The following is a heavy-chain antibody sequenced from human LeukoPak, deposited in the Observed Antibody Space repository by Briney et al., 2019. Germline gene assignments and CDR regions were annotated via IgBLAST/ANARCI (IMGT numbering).Heavy chain of an antibody. CDR3: ARKCYDYVWGSYTNWFDP. CDR2: INPNSGGT. J-gene: IGHJ5*02. CDR1: GYTFTGYY. D-gene: IGHD3-16*01. V-gene: IGHV1-2*02. Sequence: ASVKVSCKASGYTFTGYYMHWVRQAPGQGLEWMGWINPNSGGTNYAQKFQGRVTMTRDTSISTAYMELSRLRSDDTAVYYCARKCYDYVWGSYTNWFDPWGQGTLVTASS.